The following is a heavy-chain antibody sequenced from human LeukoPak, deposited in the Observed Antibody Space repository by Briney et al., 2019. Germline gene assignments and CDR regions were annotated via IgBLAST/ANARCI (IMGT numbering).Heavy chain of an antibody. V-gene: IGHV3-23*01. CDR2: ISTSGDRT. Sequence: AGSLRLSCAASGFTFSTYAMTWVRQAPGKGLEWVSGISTSGDRTYYADSVKGRFPNSRDNSKNTLYLQMNSLRAEDTAEYYCARSAVGTSCCTAADYWGQGTLVTVSS. CDR1: GFTFSTYA. CDR3: ARSAVGTSCCTAADY. D-gene: IGHD1-26*01. J-gene: IGHJ4*02.